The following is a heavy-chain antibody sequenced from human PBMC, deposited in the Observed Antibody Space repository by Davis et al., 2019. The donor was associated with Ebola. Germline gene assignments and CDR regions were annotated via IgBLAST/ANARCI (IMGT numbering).Heavy chain of an antibody. CDR3: AGTIFGLAGNWFDP. Sequence: GESLKISCAASGFTFSSYGMHWVRQAPGKGLEWVAVISYDGSNKYYADSVKGRFTISRDNSKNTLYLQMNSLRAEDTAVYYCAGTIFGLAGNWFDPWGQGTLVTVSS. V-gene: IGHV3-30*03. CDR1: GFTFSSYG. CDR2: ISYDGSNK. J-gene: IGHJ5*02. D-gene: IGHD3-3*01.